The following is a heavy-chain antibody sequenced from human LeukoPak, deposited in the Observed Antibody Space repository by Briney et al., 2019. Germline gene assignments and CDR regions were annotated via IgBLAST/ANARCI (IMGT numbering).Heavy chain of an antibody. CDR2: IWYDGSNK. Sequence: GGSLRLSCAASGFTFSSYGMHWVRQAPGKGLEWVAVIWYDGSNKYYADSVKGRFAISRDNSKNTLYLRMNSLRAEGTAVYYCAGDIDVDTAMVHWGQGTLVTVSS. D-gene: IGHD5-18*01. J-gene: IGHJ4*02. V-gene: IGHV3-33*01. CDR1: GFTFSSYG. CDR3: AGDIDVDTAMVH.